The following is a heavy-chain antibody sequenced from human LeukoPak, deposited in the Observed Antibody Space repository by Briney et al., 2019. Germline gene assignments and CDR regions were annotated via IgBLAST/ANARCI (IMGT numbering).Heavy chain of an antibody. CDR1: GYTFTSYD. V-gene: IGHV1-8*01. CDR3: ATTYYDFWSGYYNWFDP. CDR2: MNPNSGNT. J-gene: IGHJ5*02. D-gene: IGHD3-3*01. Sequence: ASXXVSCKASGYTFTSYDINWVRQATGQGLEWMGWMNPNSGNTGYAQKFQGRVTMTRNTSISTAYMELSSLRSEDTAVYYCATTYYDFWSGYYNWFDPWGQGTLVTVSS.